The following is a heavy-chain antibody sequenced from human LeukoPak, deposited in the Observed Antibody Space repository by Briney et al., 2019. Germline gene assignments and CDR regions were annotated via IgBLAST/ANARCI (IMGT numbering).Heavy chain of an antibody. D-gene: IGHD6-13*01. J-gene: IGHJ6*02. CDR2: ISSSSSYI. Sequence: PGGSRRLSCAASGFTFSSYSMNWVRQAPGKGLEWVSSISSSSSYIYYADSVKGRFTISRDNAKNSLYLQMNSLRAEDTAVYYCARDLAYSSSWYGHYYYYGMDVWGQGTTVTVSS. CDR1: GFTFSSYS. CDR3: ARDLAYSSSWYGHYYYYGMDV. V-gene: IGHV3-21*01.